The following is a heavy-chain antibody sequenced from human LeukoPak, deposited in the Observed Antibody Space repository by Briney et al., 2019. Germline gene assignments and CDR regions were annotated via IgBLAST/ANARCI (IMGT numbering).Heavy chain of an antibody. Sequence: PSETLSLTCTVSGDSISSSSDYWSWIRQPPGKGLEWIGSIYYSGSTYYNSSLKSRVTISVDTSKNQFSLKLSSVTAADTAVYYCARQELVVPFDYWGQGTLVTVSS. CDR2: IYYSGST. CDR1: GDSISSSSDY. D-gene: IGHD2-8*02. V-gene: IGHV4-39*01. J-gene: IGHJ4*02. CDR3: ARQELVVPFDY.